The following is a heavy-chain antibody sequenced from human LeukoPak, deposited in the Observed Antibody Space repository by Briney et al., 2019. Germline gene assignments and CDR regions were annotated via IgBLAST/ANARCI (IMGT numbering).Heavy chain of an antibody. J-gene: IGHJ4*02. V-gene: IGHV1-18*01. D-gene: IGHD3-22*01. CDR1: GYTFTSYG. CDR3: ARASWLLDPGGDDY. CDR2: ISGYNGNT. Sequence: ASVKVSCKASGYTFTSYGISWVRQAPGQGLEWMGWISGYNGNTNYAQKLQDRVTMTTDTSTSTAYMELRSLRSDDTAVYYCARASWLLDPGGDDYWGQGTLVTVSS.